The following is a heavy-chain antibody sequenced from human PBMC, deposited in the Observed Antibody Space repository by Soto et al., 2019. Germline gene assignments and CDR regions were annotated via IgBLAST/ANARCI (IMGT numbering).Heavy chain of an antibody. J-gene: IGHJ4*02. CDR3: AKSSHRNSGYDSDY. CDR1: GFTFSSYA. D-gene: IGHD5-12*01. Sequence: PGGSLRLSCAASGFTFSSYAMSWVRQAPGKGLEWVSAISGSGGSTYYADSVKGRFTISRDNSKNTLYLQMNSLRAEDTAVYYCAKSSHRNSGYDSDYWGQGTLVTVSS. V-gene: IGHV3-23*01. CDR2: ISGSGGST.